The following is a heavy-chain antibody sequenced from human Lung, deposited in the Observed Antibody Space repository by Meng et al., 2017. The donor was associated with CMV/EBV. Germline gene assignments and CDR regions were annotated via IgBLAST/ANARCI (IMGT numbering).Heavy chain of an antibody. CDR3: ARDRDPAGDAFDI. CDR2: INWNGGST. Sequence: GGSXRLXCAASGFTFDDYSMSWVRQAPGKGLEWVSGINWNGGSTGYADSVKGRFTISRDNAKNSLYLQMNSLRAEDTALYYCARDRDPAGDAFDIGVQGKXVTVSS. D-gene: IGHD2-2*01. CDR1: GFTFDDYS. J-gene: IGHJ3*02. V-gene: IGHV3-20*04.